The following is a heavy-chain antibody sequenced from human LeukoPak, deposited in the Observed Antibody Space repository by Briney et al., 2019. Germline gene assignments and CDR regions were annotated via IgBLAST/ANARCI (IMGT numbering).Heavy chain of an antibody. Sequence: SETLSLTCTVSGGSISSYHWSWIRQPPGKGLEWIGYIYYSGSTNYNPSLKSRVTISVDTSKNQFSLKLSSVTAADTAVYYCARVPGYSSSSPFDYWGQGTLVTVSS. CDR3: ARVPGYSSSSPFDY. CDR1: GGSISSYH. D-gene: IGHD6-13*01. V-gene: IGHV4-59*01. J-gene: IGHJ4*02. CDR2: IYYSGST.